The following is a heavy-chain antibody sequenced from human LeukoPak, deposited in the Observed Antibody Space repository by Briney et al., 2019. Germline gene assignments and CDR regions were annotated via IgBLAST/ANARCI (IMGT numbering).Heavy chain of an antibody. V-gene: IGHV4-39*01. CDR2: IYYSGST. J-gene: IGHJ4*02. CDR3: ARQVEYSSSWFDY. CDR1: GGSISSSSSY. D-gene: IGHD6-13*01. Sequence: SETLSLTCTVSGGSISSSSSYWGWICQPPGKGLECIGSIYYSGSTYYNPSLKSRVTISVDTSKNQFSLKLSSVTAADTAVYYCARQVEYSSSWFDYWGQGTLVTVSS.